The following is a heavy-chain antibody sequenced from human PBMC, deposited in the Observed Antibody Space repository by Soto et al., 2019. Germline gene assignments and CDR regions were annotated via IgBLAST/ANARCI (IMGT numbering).Heavy chain of an antibody. V-gene: IGHV3-64*01. CDR2: ISSNGGST. CDR3: ARDRLGTIFGVVTLDY. D-gene: IGHD3-3*01. J-gene: IGHJ4*02. CDR1: GFTFSSYA. Sequence: GGSLRLSCAASGFTFSSYAMHWVRQAPGKGLEYVSAISSNGGSTYYANSVKGRFTISRDNSKNTLYLQMGSLRAEDMAVYYCARDRLGTIFGVVTLDYWGQGTLVTVSS.